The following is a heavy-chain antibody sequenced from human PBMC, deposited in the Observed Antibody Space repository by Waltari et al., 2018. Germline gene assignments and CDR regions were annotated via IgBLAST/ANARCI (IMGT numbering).Heavy chain of an antibody. CDR1: GGSFSGYY. V-gene: IGHV4-34*04. Sequence: QVQLQQWGAGLLKPSETLSLTCAVYGGSFSGYYWSWIRQPPGKGLEWIGEINHSGSTNNNPALKSRGTISVDTSKNQLSLKLGSVTAADTAVYYGAREAGGVVTPGDYYYYYMDVWGKGTTVTVSS. CDR2: INHSGST. D-gene: IGHD2-21*02. J-gene: IGHJ6*03. CDR3: AREAGGVVTPGDYYYYYMDV.